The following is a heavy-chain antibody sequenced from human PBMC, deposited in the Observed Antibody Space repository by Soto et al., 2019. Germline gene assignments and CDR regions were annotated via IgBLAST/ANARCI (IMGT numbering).Heavy chain of an antibody. CDR3: ARGFIGVVVVAATNYYYYMDV. V-gene: IGHV4-34*01. CDR1: GGSFSGYY. J-gene: IGHJ6*03. Sequence: SETLSLTCAVYGGSFSGYYWSWIRQPPGKGLEWIGEINHSGSTNYNPSLKSRVTISVDTSKNQFSLKLSSVTAADTAVYYCARGFIGVVVVAATNYYYYMDVWGKGTTVTVSS. D-gene: IGHD2-15*01. CDR2: INHSGST.